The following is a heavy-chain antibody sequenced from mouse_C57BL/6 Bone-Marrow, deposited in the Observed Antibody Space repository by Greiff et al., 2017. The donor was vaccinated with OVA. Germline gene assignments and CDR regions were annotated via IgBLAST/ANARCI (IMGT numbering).Heavy chain of an antibody. J-gene: IGHJ2*01. Sequence: VQLQQSGAELVKPGASVKISCKASGYAFSSYWMNWVKQRPGKGIEWIGQIYPGDGDTNYNGKFKGKATLTADKSSSTAYMQLSSLTSEDSAVYFCAREEVYSYFDYWGQGTTLTVSS. CDR1: GYAFSSYW. D-gene: IGHD2-1*01. V-gene: IGHV1-80*01. CDR2: IYPGDGDT. CDR3: AREEVYSYFDY.